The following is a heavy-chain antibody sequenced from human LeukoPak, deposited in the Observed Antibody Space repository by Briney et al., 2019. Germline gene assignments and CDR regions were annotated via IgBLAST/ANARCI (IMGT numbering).Heavy chain of an antibody. D-gene: IGHD5-18*01. CDR1: GGSISSYY. Sequence: PSETLSLTCTVSGGSISSYYWSWIRQPAGKGLEWIGRIYTSGSTNYNPSLKSRVTMSVDTSKNQFSLELSSVTAADTAVYYCARDTAMVTYYYYYYMDVWGKGTTVTVSS. J-gene: IGHJ6*03. CDR2: IYTSGST. CDR3: ARDTAMVTYYYYYYMDV. V-gene: IGHV4-4*07.